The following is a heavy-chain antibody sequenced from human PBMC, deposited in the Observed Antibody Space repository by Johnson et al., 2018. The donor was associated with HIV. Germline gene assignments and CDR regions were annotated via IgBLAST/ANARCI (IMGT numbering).Heavy chain of an antibody. Sequence: QVHLVESGGGVVQPVGSLRLSCAASGFTFSNYGMHWVRQAPGKGLEWVAVSSYDGTNKYYADSVKGRFTISRDNSENTLYLQMNSLRAEDTAVYYCAKDINWGGTAFDIWGQGTMVTVSS. V-gene: IGHV3-30*18. CDR2: SSYDGTNK. J-gene: IGHJ3*02. D-gene: IGHD7-27*01. CDR3: AKDINWGGTAFDI. CDR1: GFTFSNYG.